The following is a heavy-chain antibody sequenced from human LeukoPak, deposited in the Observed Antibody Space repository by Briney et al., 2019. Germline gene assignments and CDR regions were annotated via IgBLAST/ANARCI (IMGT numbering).Heavy chain of an antibody. V-gene: IGHV7-4-1*02. CDR1: GYTFTSYA. D-gene: IGHD4-11*01. Sequence: ASVKVSCKASGYTFTSYAMNWVRQAPGQGLEWMGWINTNTGNPTYAQGFTGRFAFSLDTSVSTTYLQISGLKAEDTALYYCARDSEYSSYYYYGMDVWGQGTTVTVSS. J-gene: IGHJ6*02. CDR2: INTNTGNP. CDR3: ARDSEYSSYYYYGMDV.